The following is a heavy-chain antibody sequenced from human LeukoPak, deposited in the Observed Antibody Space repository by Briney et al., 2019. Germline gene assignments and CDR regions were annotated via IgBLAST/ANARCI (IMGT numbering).Heavy chain of an antibody. Sequence: GGSLRLSCAASGFTFISYDRNRFRRAPGGGREGVAGIYYEGRNKYYADSAKGRFTISRDNSKNPLDLQTNSLRPEDTPLYCFLKQGREYGAPHFVCGGQETRVSVSS. CDR1: GFTFISYD. CDR2: IYYEGRNK. V-gene: IGHV3-30*03. J-gene: IGHJ4*02. CDR3: LKQGREYGAPHFVC. D-gene: IGHD4-17*01.